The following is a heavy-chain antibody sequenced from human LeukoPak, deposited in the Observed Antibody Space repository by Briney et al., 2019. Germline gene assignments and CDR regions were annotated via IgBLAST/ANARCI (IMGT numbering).Heavy chain of an antibody. CDR3: TRDWGGVAAGIDY. V-gene: IGHV3-7*01. J-gene: IGHJ4*02. CDR2: IKTDGSEK. Sequence: PGGSLRLSCAASGFTFSSFWMSWVRQAPGKGLEWVANIKTDGSEKYYVDSVKGRFTISRDSAKNSLSLQMNSLSAEDTAVYYCTRDWGGVAAGIDYWGQGTLVTVSS. CDR1: GFTFSSFW. D-gene: IGHD6-13*01.